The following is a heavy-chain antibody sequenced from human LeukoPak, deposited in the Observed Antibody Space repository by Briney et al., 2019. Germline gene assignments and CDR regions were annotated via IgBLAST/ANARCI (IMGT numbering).Heavy chain of an antibody. D-gene: IGHD5-12*01. Sequence: GGSLRLSCAASGFTFSSYWMSWVRQAPGKGLEWVANIKQDGSEKYYVDSVKGRFTISRDNAKNSLYLQMNSLRDEDTAVYYCARAADSGYDFKLYYWGQGTLVTVSS. V-gene: IGHV3-7*01. J-gene: IGHJ4*02. CDR3: ARAADSGYDFKLYY. CDR1: GFTFSSYW. CDR2: IKQDGSEK.